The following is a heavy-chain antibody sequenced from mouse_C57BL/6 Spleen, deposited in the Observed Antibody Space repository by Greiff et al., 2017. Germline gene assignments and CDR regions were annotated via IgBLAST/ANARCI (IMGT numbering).Heavy chain of an antibody. CDR1: GFTFSSYA. CDR2: ISSGGDYI. V-gene: IGHV5-9-1*02. CDR3: TREDGYYLYYYAMDY. J-gene: IGHJ4*01. D-gene: IGHD2-3*01. Sequence: EVHLVESGEGLVKPGGSLKLSCGASGFTFSSYAMSWVRQTPEKRLEWVAYISSGGDYIYYADTVKGRFTISRDNARNTLYLQMSSLKSEDTAMYYCTREDGYYLYYYAMDYWGQGTSVTVSS.